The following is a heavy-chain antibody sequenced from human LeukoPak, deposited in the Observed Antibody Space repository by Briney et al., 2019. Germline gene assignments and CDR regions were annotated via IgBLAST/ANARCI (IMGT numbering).Heavy chain of an antibody. V-gene: IGHV4-59*11. Sequence: SETLSLTCKVSGDSMSRRYWGWIRQPPGKGLEWIGYIYFDGTTNYNPSLRSRVSMSVDTSKNLLSLKVTSATPADTAVYYCARDRPNSSGWYGAYYYHIDVWGSGTTVVVSS. D-gene: IGHD6-19*01. J-gene: IGHJ6*03. CDR2: IYFDGTT. CDR3: ARDRPNSSGWYGAYYYHIDV. CDR1: GDSMSRRY.